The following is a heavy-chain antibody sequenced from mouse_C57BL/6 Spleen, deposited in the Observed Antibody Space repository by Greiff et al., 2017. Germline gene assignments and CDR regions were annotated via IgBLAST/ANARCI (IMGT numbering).Heavy chain of an antibody. CDR1: GYTFTDYY. D-gene: IGHD2-13*01. V-gene: IGHV1-19*01. Sequence: EVQLQQSGPVLVKPGASVKMSCKASGYTFTDYYMNWVKQSHGKSLEWIGVINPYNGGTSYNQKFKGKATLTVDKSSSTAYMELNSLTSEDSAVYYCARGGVSYYAMDYWGQGTSVTVSS. CDR3: ARGGVSYYAMDY. J-gene: IGHJ4*01. CDR2: INPYNGGT.